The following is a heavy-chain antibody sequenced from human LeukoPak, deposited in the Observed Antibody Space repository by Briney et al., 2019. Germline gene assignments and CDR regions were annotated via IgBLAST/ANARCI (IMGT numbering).Heavy chain of an antibody. Sequence: GGSLRLSCAASGFTFDDYAMTWVRQAPGKGLEWVSAISGSGDSTFNSDSVKGWFTISRDNSKNTLYLQMNSLRAEDTALYYCATSTVAKYDYWGQGTLVAVSS. V-gene: IGHV3-23*01. J-gene: IGHJ4*02. CDR2: ISGSGDST. D-gene: IGHD4-11*01. CDR1: GFTFDDYA. CDR3: ATSTVAKYDY.